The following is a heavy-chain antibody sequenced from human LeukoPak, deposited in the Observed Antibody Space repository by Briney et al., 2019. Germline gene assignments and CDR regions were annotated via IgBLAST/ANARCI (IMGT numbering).Heavy chain of an antibody. CDR1: GGSISSGGYY. CDR3: PRGDYDSSGYSNPGYYGMDV. D-gene: IGHD3-22*01. V-gene: IGHV4-31*03. Sequence: PSETLSLTCTVSGGSISSGGYYWSWIRQHPGKGLEWIGYIYYSGSTYYNPSLKSRVTISVDTSKNQFSLKLSSVPAADTAVYYCPRGDYDSSGYSNPGYYGMDVWGQGPTVTVSS. J-gene: IGHJ6*02. CDR2: IYYSGST.